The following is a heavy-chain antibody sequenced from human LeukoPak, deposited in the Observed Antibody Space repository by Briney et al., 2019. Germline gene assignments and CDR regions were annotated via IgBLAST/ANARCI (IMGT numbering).Heavy chain of an antibody. J-gene: IGHJ4*02. Sequence: SETLSLSSTDSGGSITSSSDSWGWIRQPPGKGLEWIGTIYYSGSTYFNPSLKSRVSISVDTSKIQFSLILNSVTVADTAVYHCARHSSYSSGWFQDFWGQGTLVSVSS. V-gene: IGHV4-39*01. D-gene: IGHD6-19*01. CDR2: IYYSGST. CDR3: ARHSSYSSGWFQDF. CDR1: GGSITSSSDS.